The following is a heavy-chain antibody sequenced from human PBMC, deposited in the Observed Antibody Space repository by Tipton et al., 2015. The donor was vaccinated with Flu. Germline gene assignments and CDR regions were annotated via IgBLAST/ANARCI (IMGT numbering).Heavy chain of an antibody. J-gene: IGHJ3*02. CDR3: AGDRTAFDI. V-gene: IGHV1-46*01. Sequence: QVQLVQSGAEVKKPGASVKVSCKASGFTFTSYYIHWVRQAPGQGLEWMGIINPGDGDPTYTQKFQGRLTMTRDTSTSTVYMELSSLRSEDAAMYYCAGDRTAFDIWGQGTMVTVSS. CDR1: GFTFTSYY. CDR2: INPGDGDP.